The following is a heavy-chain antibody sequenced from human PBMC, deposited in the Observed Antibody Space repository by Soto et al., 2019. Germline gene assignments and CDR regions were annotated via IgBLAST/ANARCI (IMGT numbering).Heavy chain of an antibody. V-gene: IGHV4-34*04. CDR1: GGSLSDYY. J-gene: IGHJ6*03. Sequence: QVQLQQWGAGLLKPSGTLSITCGVSGGSLSDYYWSWIRQPPGKGLEWIGEINHSGSTNLNPSLKSRATISIDRSKNQFSLNLSSVTAADTALYYCARPPIKYCSSISCSPDYNYYMDVWGTGTAVTVSS. D-gene: IGHD2-2*01. CDR3: ARPPIKYCSSISCSPDYNYYMDV. CDR2: INHSGST.